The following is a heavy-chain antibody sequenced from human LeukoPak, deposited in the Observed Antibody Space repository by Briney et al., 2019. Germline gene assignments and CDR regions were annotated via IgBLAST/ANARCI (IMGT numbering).Heavy chain of an antibody. CDR2: IYTSGST. D-gene: IGHD3-9*01. CDR3: ARSGYFDWLLDYYYYMDV. V-gene: IGHV4-4*07. CDR1: GGYTISYY. J-gene: IGHJ6*03. Sequence: SETLSLTCTVSGGYTISYYWNWIRQPAGKGLEWIGRIYTSGSTNYNPSLKSRVTMSVDTSKNQFSLKLGSVTAADTAVYYCARSGYFDWLLDYYYYMDVWGKGTTVTISS.